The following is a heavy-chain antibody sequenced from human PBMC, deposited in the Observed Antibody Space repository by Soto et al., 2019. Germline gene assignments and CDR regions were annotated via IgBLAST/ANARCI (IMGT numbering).Heavy chain of an antibody. D-gene: IGHD3-16*01. J-gene: IGHJ4*02. CDR3: ARASPQPEPYDFDY. V-gene: IGHV3-33*01. Sequence: GGSLRLSCAASGFRFSNFGMHWVRQAPGKGLEWVAVIWYDGSNKYYADSVKGRFTISRDNSKNTVYLQMNSLRVEDTAVYSCARASPQPEPYDFDYWGQGTLVTVSS. CDR1: GFRFSNFG. CDR2: IWYDGSNK.